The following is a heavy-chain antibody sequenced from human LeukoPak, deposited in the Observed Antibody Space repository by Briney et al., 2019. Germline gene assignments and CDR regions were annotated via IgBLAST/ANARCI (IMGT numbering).Heavy chain of an antibody. J-gene: IGHJ4*02. CDR3: ARRGSGFVIDY. Sequence: SETLSLTCAVYGGSFSGYYWSWIRQPPGKGLEWIGEINHSGSTNYNPSLKSRVTISVDTSKNQFSLKLSSVTAADTAVYYCARRGSGFVIDYWGQGTLVTVFS. V-gene: IGHV4-34*01. CDR1: GGSFSGYY. CDR2: INHSGST. D-gene: IGHD6-19*01.